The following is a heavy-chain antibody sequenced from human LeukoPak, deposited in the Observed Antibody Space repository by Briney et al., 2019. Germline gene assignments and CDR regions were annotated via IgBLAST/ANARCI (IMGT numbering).Heavy chain of an antibody. CDR3: ARDGDSGSFRLRAYAFDI. D-gene: IGHD1-26*01. J-gene: IGHJ3*02. CDR2: IYYSGST. CDR1: GGSISSYY. V-gene: IGHV4-59*01. Sequence: SETLSLTCTVSGGSISSYYWSWIRQPPGKGLEWIGYIYYSGSTNYNPSLKSRVTISVDTSKNQFSLKLRSVTAADTAVYYRARDGDSGSFRLRAYAFDIWGQGTMVTVSS.